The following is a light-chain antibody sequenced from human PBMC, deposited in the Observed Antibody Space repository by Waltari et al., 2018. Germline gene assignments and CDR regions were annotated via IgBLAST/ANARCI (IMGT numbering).Light chain of an antibody. V-gene: IGLV1-40*01. J-gene: IGLJ2*01. Sequence: QSVLTHPPSVSGAPGQRAPISRPGTSSTLGAGHVSPWFQGFSGTAPKLRIYGNNNRPSGFPDRFSGSKSGMSASLAITGLQAEDEAYYYCQSFDVSLSGGVIFGGGTKVTVL. CDR2: GNN. CDR1: SSTLGAGHV. CDR3: QSFDVSLSGGVI.